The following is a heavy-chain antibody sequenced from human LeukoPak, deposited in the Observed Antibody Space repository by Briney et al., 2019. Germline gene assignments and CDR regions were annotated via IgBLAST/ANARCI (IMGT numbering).Heavy chain of an antibody. V-gene: IGHV3-11*01. Sequence: AGSLRLSCAASGFTFSDYYMSWIRQAPGKGLEWVSYISTSGSTIYNADSVKGRFTISRDNAKNSLYRQMNRLRAEDTAVYYCARGFSGGMDVWGQGTTVPVSS. CDR3: ARGFSGGMDV. CDR2: ISTSGSTI. CDR1: GFTFSDYY. J-gene: IGHJ6*02. D-gene: IGHD3-3*01.